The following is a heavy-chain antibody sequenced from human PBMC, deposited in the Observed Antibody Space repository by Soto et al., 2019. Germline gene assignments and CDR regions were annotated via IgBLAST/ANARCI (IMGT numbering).Heavy chain of an antibody. D-gene: IGHD2-2*01. CDR3: ARGKAKYCSSTSCKQPLGGRGNY. CDR2: INHSGST. Sequence: QVQLQQWGAGLLKPSETLSLTCAVYGGSFSGYYWSWIRQPPGKGLEWIGEINHSGSTNYNPSLKSRVTISVDTSKNQFYLKLSSVTAADTAVYYCARGKAKYCSSTSCKQPLGGRGNYWGQGTLVTVSS. J-gene: IGHJ4*02. V-gene: IGHV4-34*01. CDR1: GGSFSGYY.